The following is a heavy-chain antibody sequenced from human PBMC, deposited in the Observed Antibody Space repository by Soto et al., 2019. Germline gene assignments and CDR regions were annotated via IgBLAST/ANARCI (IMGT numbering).Heavy chain of an antibody. J-gene: IGHJ4*02. D-gene: IGHD2-15*01. CDR2: MNPNSGNT. Sequence: QVQLVQSGAEVKKPGSSVKVSCKASGYTFTSYDINWVRQATGQGLEWMGWMNPNSGNTGYAQKFQGRVTMTRNTSISTAYMELSSLRSEDTAVYYCARGYCSGGSCYEGVDYWGQGTLVTVSS. CDR3: ARGYCSGGSCYEGVDY. CDR1: GYTFTSYD. V-gene: IGHV1-8*01.